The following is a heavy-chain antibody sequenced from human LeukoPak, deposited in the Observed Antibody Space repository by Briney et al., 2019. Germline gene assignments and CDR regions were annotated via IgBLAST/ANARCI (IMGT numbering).Heavy chain of an antibody. Sequence: QTGGSLRLSCTASGFTFSTYWINWVRQSPGKGLVWVALINGDGSTTTHADSVKGRFTISRDNAKSTAYLQMDSLRDEDTAVYFCARDYAGSPDYWGQGTLVTVSA. J-gene: IGHJ4*02. V-gene: IGHV3-74*03. CDR1: GFTFSTYW. D-gene: IGHD3-10*01. CDR2: INGDGSTT. CDR3: ARDYAGSPDY.